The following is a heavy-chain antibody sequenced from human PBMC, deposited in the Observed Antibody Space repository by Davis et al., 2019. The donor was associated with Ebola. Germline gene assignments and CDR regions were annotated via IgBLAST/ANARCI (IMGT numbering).Heavy chain of an antibody. CDR1: GYTFTSYG. D-gene: IGHD3-10*01. J-gene: IGHJ5*02. V-gene: IGHV1-18*01. Sequence: AASVKVSCKASGYTFTSYGISWVRQAPGQGLEWMGWISAYNGNTNYAQNLQGRVTMTTDTSTSTAYMEVRSLRYVDTAVYYCARAVTMVLPSGWFDPWGQGTLVTVSS. CDR3: ARAVTMVLPSGWFDP. CDR2: ISAYNGNT.